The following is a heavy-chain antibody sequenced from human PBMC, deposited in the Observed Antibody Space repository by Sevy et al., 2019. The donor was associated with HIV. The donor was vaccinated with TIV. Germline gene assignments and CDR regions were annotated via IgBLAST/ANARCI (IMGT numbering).Heavy chain of an antibody. J-gene: IGHJ4*02. CDR1: GFTFSKYS. Sequence: GGSLRLSCAASGFTFSKYSMSWIRQTPGKGLEWVSTFSFGCGKINYADSVKGRLTISRDDSRNTFYLQMNSLRAEDTAIYYCAREGCTKPHDYWGQGTVVTDSS. D-gene: IGHD2-8*01. CDR3: AREGCTKPHDY. CDR2: FSFGCGKI. V-gene: IGHV3-23*01.